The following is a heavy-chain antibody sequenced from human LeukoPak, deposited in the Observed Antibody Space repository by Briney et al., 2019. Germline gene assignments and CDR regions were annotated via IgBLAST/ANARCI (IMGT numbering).Heavy chain of an antibody. Sequence: GSSVTVSCKASGGTFNSYAINWVRQAPGQGLEWMGWISAYNGNTNYAKKRQGRVTMTTDTSTSTAYMELRSLRSDDTAVYYCARNGKYSGYDPPTRKLYYYYYMDVWGKGTTVTVSS. CDR1: GGTFNSYA. V-gene: IGHV1-18*01. J-gene: IGHJ6*03. CDR2: ISAYNGNT. D-gene: IGHD5-12*01. CDR3: ARNGKYSGYDPPTRKLYYYYYMDV.